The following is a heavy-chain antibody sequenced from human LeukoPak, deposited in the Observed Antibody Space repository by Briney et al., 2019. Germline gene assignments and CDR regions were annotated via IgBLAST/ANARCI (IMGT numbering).Heavy chain of an antibody. V-gene: IGHV3-21*01. D-gene: IGHD3-16*02. J-gene: IGHJ4*02. CDR1: GFTFSNYS. CDR2: ISSSSSYT. CDR3: ATVWYNYVWGISRSHPWYFDY. Sequence: GGSLRLSCAASGFTFSNYSMNWVRQAPGKGLEWVSSISSSSSYTYYADSVKGRFTISRDNAKNSLYLQMNSLRAEDTAVYYCATVWYNYVWGISRSHPWYFDYWAQGTLVTVSS.